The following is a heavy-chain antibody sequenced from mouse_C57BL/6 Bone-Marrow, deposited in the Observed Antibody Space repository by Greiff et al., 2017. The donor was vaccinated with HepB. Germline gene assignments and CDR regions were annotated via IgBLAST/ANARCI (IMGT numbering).Heavy chain of an antibody. D-gene: IGHD1-1*01. Sequence: EVKLMESGGGLVQPGESLKLSCESNEYEFLSHDMSWVRKTPEKRLELVAAINSDGGSTYYPDTMERRFIISRDNTKKTLYLQMSSLRSEDTALYYCARSNYYGSSNWYFDVWGTGTTVTVSS. CDR2: INSDGGST. CDR3: ARSNYYGSSNWYFDV. J-gene: IGHJ1*03. V-gene: IGHV5-2*01. CDR1: EYEFLSHD.